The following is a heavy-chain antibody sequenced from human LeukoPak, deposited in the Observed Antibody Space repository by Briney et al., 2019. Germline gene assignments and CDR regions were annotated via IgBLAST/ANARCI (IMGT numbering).Heavy chain of an antibody. Sequence: GGSLRLSCEASGFTFSNYNMNWVRQAPGKGLEWVSYITSSSSSIYYADSVRGRFTISRDNAKNSLYLQMNSLRGEDTAVYYCASQVVTGRDYWGQGALVTVSS. J-gene: IGHJ4*02. V-gene: IGHV3-48*01. CDR3: ASQVVTGRDY. D-gene: IGHD2-21*02. CDR2: ITSSSSSI. CDR1: GFTFSNYN.